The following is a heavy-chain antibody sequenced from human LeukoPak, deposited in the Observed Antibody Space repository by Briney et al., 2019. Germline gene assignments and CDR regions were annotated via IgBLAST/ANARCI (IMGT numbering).Heavy chain of an antibody. CDR2: IYYSGST. CDR1: GGSISSSSYY. J-gene: IGHJ3*02. Sequence: SETLSLTCTVSGGSISSSSYYWGWIRQPPGKGLEWIGSIYYSGSTYYSPSLKSRVTISVDTSKNQFSLKLSSVTAADTAVYYCARDASIIRAFDIWGQGTMVTVSS. CDR3: ARDASIIRAFDI. V-gene: IGHV4-39*07.